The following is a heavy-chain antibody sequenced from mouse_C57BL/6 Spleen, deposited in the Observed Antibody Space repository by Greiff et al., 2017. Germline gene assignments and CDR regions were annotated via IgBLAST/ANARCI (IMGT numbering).Heavy chain of an antibody. V-gene: IGHV1-81*01. CDR1: GYTFTSYG. Sequence: VHLVESGAELARPGASVKLSCKASGYTFTSYGISWVKQRTGQGLEWIGEIYPRSGNTYYNEKFKGKATLTADKSSSTAYMELRSLTSEDSAVYFCARWIDYENYAMDYWGQGASVTVSS. J-gene: IGHJ4*01. D-gene: IGHD2-4*01. CDR2: IYPRSGNT. CDR3: ARWIDYENYAMDY.